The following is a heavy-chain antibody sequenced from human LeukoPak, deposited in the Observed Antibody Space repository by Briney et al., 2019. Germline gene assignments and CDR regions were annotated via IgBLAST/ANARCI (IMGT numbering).Heavy chain of an antibody. D-gene: IGHD2-21*02. CDR2: TYPGDSDT. Sequence: GESLQISCKGSGYSFTSYWIGWVRQMPGKGLEWMGITYPGDSDTRYSPSFQGQVTISADKSISTAYLQWSSLKASDTAMYYCAREAYCGGDCYSRTRRAFDIWGQGTMVTVSS. V-gene: IGHV5-51*01. J-gene: IGHJ3*02. CDR1: GYSFTSYW. CDR3: AREAYCGGDCYSRTRRAFDI.